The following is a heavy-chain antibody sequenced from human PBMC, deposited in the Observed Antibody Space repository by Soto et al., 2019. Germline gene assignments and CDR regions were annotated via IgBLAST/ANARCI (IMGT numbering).Heavy chain of an antibody. CDR2: MNPNSGNT. D-gene: IGHD1-7*01. CDR1: GCTFTSYD. V-gene: IGHV1-8*01. CDR3: ARGNWNYRLDYYYGMDV. Sequence: GASVKVSCKASGCTFTSYDINWVRQATGQGLEWMGWMNPNSGNTGYAQKFQGRVTMTRNTSISTAYMELSSLRSEDTAVYYCARGNWNYRLDYYYGMDVWGQGTTVTVSS. J-gene: IGHJ6*02.